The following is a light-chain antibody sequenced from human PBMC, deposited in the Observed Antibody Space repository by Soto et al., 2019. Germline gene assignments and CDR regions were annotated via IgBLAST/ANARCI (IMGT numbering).Light chain of an antibody. CDR3: QQYGSSPRT. Sequence: EIVLTQSPGTLSLSPGERATLSCRASQSVSSSYLAWHQQKPGQAPRLLIYDASSRATGIPDRFSGSGSGTDFTLTISRLEPEDFAVYYCQQYGSSPRTFGQGTKVDIK. CDR2: DAS. V-gene: IGKV3-20*01. CDR1: QSVSSSY. J-gene: IGKJ1*01.